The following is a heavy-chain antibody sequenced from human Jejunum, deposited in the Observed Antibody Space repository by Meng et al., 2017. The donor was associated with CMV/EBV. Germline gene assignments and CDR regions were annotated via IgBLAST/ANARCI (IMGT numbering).Heavy chain of an antibody. CDR2: IHYDASSI. J-gene: IGHJ4*02. D-gene: IGHD2-21*01. CDR1: GFTFRDYG. Sequence: CAASGFTFRDYGMHWVRQAPGKGLEWVTFIHYDASSIDYADSVKGRFTVSRDNSKNTLYLQMNSLRPEDTAVYSCARDIKWHIDYWGQGMLVTVSS. V-gene: IGHV3-30*02. CDR3: ARDIKWHIDY.